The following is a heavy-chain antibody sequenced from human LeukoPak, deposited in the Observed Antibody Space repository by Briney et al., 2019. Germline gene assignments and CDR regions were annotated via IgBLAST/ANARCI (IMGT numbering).Heavy chain of an antibody. D-gene: IGHD3-10*01. CDR2: INHSVST. J-gene: IGHJ3*01. CDR3: ARGSPFGNPHV. Sequence: PSETRSLTCAVDGGSFSGDYWSWIRQPPGKGLEWIGEINHSVSTNYNPSLKSRVTISVDTSKNQFSLKLSSVTAADTAVYYCARGSPFGNPHVWGQGTMVTVSS. V-gene: IGHV4-34*01. CDR1: GGSFSGDY.